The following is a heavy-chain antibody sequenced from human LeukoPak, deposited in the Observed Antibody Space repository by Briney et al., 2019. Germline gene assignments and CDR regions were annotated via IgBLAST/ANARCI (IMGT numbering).Heavy chain of an antibody. J-gene: IGHJ4*02. CDR1: GGSITSSIYY. D-gene: IGHD4-11*01. V-gene: IGHV4-39*01. Sequence: PSETLSLTCSVSGGSITSSIYYWGWIRQPPEKGLEWIGSIYYTGGTYYSPSLKSRVTISVDTSKNQFSLKLSSVTAADTAVYYCARHGGTRVTLVEVYYFDYWGQGTLVTVSS. CDR3: ARHGGTRVTLVEVYYFDY. CDR2: IYYTGGT.